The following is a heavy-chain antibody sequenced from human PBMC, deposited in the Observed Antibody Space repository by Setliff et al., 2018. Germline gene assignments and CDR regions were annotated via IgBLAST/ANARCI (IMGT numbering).Heavy chain of an antibody. Sequence: GASVKVSYKTSGYTFTGYHLHWVRQAPGQGLEWMGWIDPKSGATRYAQKFQGRVTLTRDTSITTAYMEVSILTSDDTAVYYCARDPFLVQQFPYYMDVWGKGTTVTVSS. CDR1: GYTFTGYH. CDR3: ARDPFLVQQFPYYMDV. V-gene: IGHV1-2*02. CDR2: IDPKSGAT. D-gene: IGHD6-13*01. J-gene: IGHJ6*03.